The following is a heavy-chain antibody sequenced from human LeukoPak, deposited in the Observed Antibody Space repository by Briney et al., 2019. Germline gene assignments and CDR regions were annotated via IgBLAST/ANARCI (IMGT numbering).Heavy chain of an antibody. CDR1: GFTVSSNY. D-gene: IGHD4-17*01. J-gene: IGHJ6*02. CDR3: ARAYGDYYPYYGMDV. Sequence: GSLRLSCAASGFTVSSNYMSWVRQAPGKGLEWVSVIYSGGSTYYADSVKGRFTISRDNSKNTLYLQMNSLRAEDTAVYYCARAYGDYYPYYGMDVWGQGTTVTVSS. CDR2: IYSGGST. V-gene: IGHV3-66*01.